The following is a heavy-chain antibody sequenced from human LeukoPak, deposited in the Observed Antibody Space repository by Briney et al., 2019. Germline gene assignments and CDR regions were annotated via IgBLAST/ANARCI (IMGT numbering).Heavy chain of an antibody. D-gene: IGHD3-10*01. CDR2: MFYSGST. CDR3: ARYGDYLDGSGTYYAPFDN. J-gene: IGHJ4*02. Sequence: PSETLSLTCTVSGGSISSHSYYWGWLRQPPGKGLEWIGSMFYSGSTNYNPSLKRRVTISVDTSKNQFSLRLSSVTAADTAMYYCARYGDYLDGSGTYYAPFDNWGQGTLVTASS. CDR1: GGSISSHSYY. V-gene: IGHV4-39*01.